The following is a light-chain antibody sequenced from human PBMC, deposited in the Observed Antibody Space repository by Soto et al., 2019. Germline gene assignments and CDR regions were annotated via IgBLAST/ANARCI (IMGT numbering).Light chain of an antibody. CDR2: MAS. Sequence: DILMTQSPSTLSASVGDRVTITCRASQSISNWLAWYQQRPGKAPKLLVYMASRLEGGVASRFSGSGSGTEFTLTISSLQPDDFATYYCQQYNTYSRTFGQGTKVEIK. J-gene: IGKJ1*01. CDR3: QQYNTYSRT. V-gene: IGKV1-5*03. CDR1: QSISNW.